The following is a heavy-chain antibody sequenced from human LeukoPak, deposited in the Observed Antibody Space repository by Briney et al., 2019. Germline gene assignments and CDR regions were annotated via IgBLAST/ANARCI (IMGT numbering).Heavy chain of an antibody. CDR1: GYTFTRYY. CDR3: ARGSSSTSTSGNWFDH. V-gene: IGHV1-2*02. D-gene: IGHD2-2*01. CDR2: INLNSGGT. J-gene: IGHJ5*02. Sequence: SVTVSCKASGYTFTRYYMHWLRQAPRQGLEWVEWINLNSGGTNNAQKFQGRVTMTRDTSISTAYMELSRLRSDDTAVYYCARGSSSTSTSGNWFDHWGQGTLVTVSS.